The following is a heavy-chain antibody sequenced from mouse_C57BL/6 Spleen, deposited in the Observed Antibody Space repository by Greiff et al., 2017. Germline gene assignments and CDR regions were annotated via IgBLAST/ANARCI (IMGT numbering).Heavy chain of an antibody. CDR1: GYTFTSYW. CDR2: IDPSDSYT. D-gene: IGHD1-1*01. J-gene: IGHJ1*03. CDR3: ARSDYYGSSHWYFDV. V-gene: IGHV1-59*01. Sequence: VQLQQSGAELVRPGTSVKLSCKASGYTFTSYWMHWVKQRPGQGLEWIGVIDPSDSYTNYNQKFKGKATLTVDTSSSTAYMQLSSLTSEESAVYYCARSDYYGSSHWYFDVWGTGTTVTVSS.